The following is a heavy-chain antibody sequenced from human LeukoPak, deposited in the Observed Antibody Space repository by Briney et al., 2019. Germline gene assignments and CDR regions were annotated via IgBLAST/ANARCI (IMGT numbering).Heavy chain of an antibody. V-gene: IGHV3-48*03. CDR3: ARDVTNSYYYDLEV. CDR2: ISSSGSTI. CDR1: GFTFSSYE. Sequence: GGSLRLSCAASGFTFSSYERNWVRQAPGKGLEWVSYISSSGSTIYYADSVKGRFTISRDNAKNSLYLQMNSLRAGDTAVYYCARDVTNSYYYDLEVWGQGTTVTVSS. D-gene: IGHD1-14*01. J-gene: IGHJ6*02.